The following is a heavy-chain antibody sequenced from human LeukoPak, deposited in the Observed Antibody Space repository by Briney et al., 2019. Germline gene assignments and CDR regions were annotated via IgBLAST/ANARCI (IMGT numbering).Heavy chain of an antibody. J-gene: IGHJ4*02. CDR3: ARAIYDSSGYGCDY. Sequence: GGSLRLSCAASGFTFDDYGMSWVRQAPGKGLEWVSGINWNGGSTGYADSVKGRFTISRDNAKNSLYLQMNSLRAEDTALYYCARAIYDSSGYGCDYWGQGTLVTVSS. V-gene: IGHV3-20*04. CDR1: GFTFDDYG. CDR2: INWNGGST. D-gene: IGHD3-22*01.